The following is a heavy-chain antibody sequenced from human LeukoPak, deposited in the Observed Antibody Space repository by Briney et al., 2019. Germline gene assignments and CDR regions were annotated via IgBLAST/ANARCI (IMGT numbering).Heavy chain of an antibody. CDR3: ARDLYVAPFY. V-gene: IGHV3-33*01. CDR1: GFTFSSYG. CDR2: IWYDGSNK. D-gene: IGHD2-8*01. Sequence: GGSLRLSRAASGFTFSSYGMHWVRQAPGKGLEWVAVIWYDGSNKYYADSVKGRFTISRDNAKNSLYLQVNSLRAEDTAVYYCARDLYVAPFYWGQGTLVTVSS. J-gene: IGHJ4*02.